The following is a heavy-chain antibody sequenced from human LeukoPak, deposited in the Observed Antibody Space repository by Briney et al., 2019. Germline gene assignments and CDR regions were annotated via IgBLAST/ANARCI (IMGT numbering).Heavy chain of an antibody. CDR1: GASISRYH. CDR3: ARVSGTRIFGVVTHAFDI. CDR2: INSNGTT. Sequence: SETLSLTCTVSGASISRYHWTWTRQSAGKGLEWIGGINSNGTTNYIPSLKSRVTMSVDTSKNEFSLKLISVTAADTAVYYCARVSGTRIFGVVTHAFDIWGQGTMVTVSP. J-gene: IGHJ3*02. D-gene: IGHD3-3*01. V-gene: IGHV4-4*07.